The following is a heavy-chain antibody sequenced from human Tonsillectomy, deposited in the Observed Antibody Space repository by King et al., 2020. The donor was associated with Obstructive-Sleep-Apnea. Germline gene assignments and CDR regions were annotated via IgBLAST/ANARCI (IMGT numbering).Heavy chain of an antibody. CDR2: ISGSGGGT. CDR1: GFTFSSYA. J-gene: IGHJ4*02. CDR3: AKDRSNSVY. V-gene: IGHV3-23*04. Sequence: VQLVESGGGLVQPGGSLRLSCAASGFTFSSYAMSWVRQAPGKGLEWVSGISGSGGGTYYADTVKGRFTITRDKSKNTLYLKLNSLTAEDTAVYYCAKDRSNSVYWGQGTLVTVSS. D-gene: IGHD2-21*01.